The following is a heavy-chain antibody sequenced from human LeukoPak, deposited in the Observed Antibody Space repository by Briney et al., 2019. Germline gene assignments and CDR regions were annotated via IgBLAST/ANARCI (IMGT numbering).Heavy chain of an antibody. CDR2: IYHSGST. CDR1: GGSVSSGGYS. V-gene: IGHV4-30-2*01. CDR3: ARVGAYYYDSSGYPSESWFDP. D-gene: IGHD3-22*01. J-gene: IGHJ5*02. Sequence: ASQTLSLTCAVSGGSVSSGGYSWSWIRQPPGKGLEWIGYIYHSGSTYYNPSLKSRVTISVDRSKNQFSLKLSSVTAADTAVYYCARVGAYYYDSSGYPSESWFDPWGQGTLVTVSS.